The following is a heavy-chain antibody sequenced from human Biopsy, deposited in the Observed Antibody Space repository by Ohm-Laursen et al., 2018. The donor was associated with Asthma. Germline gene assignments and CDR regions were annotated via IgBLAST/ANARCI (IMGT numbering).Heavy chain of an antibody. CDR1: GFSLRTPGVG. CDR3: ALSQDSGFDDHSPSWFDP. V-gene: IGHV2-5*02. CDR2: IYWDDYN. J-gene: IGHJ5*02. D-gene: IGHD3-9*01. Sequence: TQTLTLTYPFSGFSLRTPGVGVGWIRQSPGKALEWLALIYWDDYNLFRPSLKRRLTITKDPSKNQVVLTMTKMDPVDSGTYYCALSQDSGFDDHSPSWFDPWGQGTLVTVSS.